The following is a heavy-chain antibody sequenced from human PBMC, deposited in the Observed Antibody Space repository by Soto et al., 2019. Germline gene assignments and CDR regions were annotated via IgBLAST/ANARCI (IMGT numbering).Heavy chain of an antibody. CDR1: GGSISSGGYS. CDR2: IYHSGST. V-gene: IGHV4-30-2*01. Sequence: SETLSLTCAVSGGSISSGGYSWSWIRQPPGKGLEWIGYIYHSGSTYYNPSLKSRVTISVDRSKNQFSLKLSSVTAADTAVYYCARVRNVWFDLWGQGTLVTVSS. CDR3: ARVRNVWFDL. J-gene: IGHJ5*02.